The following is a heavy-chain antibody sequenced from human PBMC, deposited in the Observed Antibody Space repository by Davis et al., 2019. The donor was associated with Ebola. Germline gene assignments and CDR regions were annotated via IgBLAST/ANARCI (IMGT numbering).Heavy chain of an antibody. CDR1: GYTFTSYY. V-gene: IGHV1-46*01. D-gene: IGHD6-19*01. J-gene: IGHJ4*02. Sequence: AASVKVSCKASGYTFTSYYMHWVRQAPGQGLEWMGIINPSGGSTSYAQKFQGRVTITADESTSTAYMELSSLRSEDTAVYYCARVRWKQWLEIDYWGQGTLVTVSS. CDR3: ARVRWKQWLEIDY. CDR2: INPSGGST.